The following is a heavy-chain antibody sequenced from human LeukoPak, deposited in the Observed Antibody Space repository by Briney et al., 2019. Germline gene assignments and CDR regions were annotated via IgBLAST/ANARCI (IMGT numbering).Heavy chain of an antibody. CDR3: ARDTAVAGYMP. D-gene: IGHD6-13*01. CDR1: GFTFNSYS. Sequence: PGGSLRLSCAASGFTFNSYSMSWVRQAPGKGLEWLSHISSSSTTIYYADSVRGRFTISRDNAKNSLYLQMNSLRAEDTAVYYCARDTAVAGYMPWGQGTLVTVSS. CDR2: ISSSSTTI. V-gene: IGHV3-48*04. J-gene: IGHJ5*02.